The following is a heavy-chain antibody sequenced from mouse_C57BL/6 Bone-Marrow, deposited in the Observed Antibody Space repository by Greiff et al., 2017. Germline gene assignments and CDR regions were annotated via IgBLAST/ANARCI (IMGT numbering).Heavy chain of an antibody. CDR3: ASRPVYYGNYGFAY. CDR2: IYPGSGST. J-gene: IGHJ3*01. CDR1: GYTFTSYW. D-gene: IGHD2-1*01. Sequence: QVQLQQPGAELVKPGASVKMSCKASGYTFTSYWITWVKQRPGQGLEWIGDIYPGSGSTNYNEKFKSKATLTVDTSSSTAYMQLSSLTSEDSAVYYCASRPVYYGNYGFAYWGQGTLVTVSA. V-gene: IGHV1-55*01.